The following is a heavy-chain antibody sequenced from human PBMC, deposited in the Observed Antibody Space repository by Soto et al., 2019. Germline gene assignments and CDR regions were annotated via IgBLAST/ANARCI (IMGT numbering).Heavy chain of an antibody. D-gene: IGHD3-22*01. CDR3: ARAGAWGSNYDDAAFDA. Sequence: VHLVQPGAEVKKPGASVKVSCRASGYTFTSDAMHWVRQAPGQGLEWLGWINVGTGYTTFSQKFQGRVSITRVTYASTAYRELSSLRSEDTAIYYCARAGAWGSNYDDAAFDAWGQGTKVTVSS. V-gene: IGHV1-3*01. CDR2: INVGTGYT. J-gene: IGHJ3*01. CDR1: GYTFTSDA.